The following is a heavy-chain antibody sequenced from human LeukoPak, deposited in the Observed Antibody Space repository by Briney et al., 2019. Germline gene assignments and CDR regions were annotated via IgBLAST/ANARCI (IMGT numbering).Heavy chain of an antibody. CDR3: ARQGDGREFDY. Sequence: PSETLSLTCTVSGGSISSSSYYWGWIRQPPGQGLEWIGSIYYSGSTYYNPSLKSRVTISVDTSKNQFSLKLSSVTAADTAVYYCARQGDGREFDYWGQGTLVTVSS. CDR1: GGSISSSSYY. V-gene: IGHV4-39*01. CDR2: IYYSGST. J-gene: IGHJ4*02. D-gene: IGHD5-24*01.